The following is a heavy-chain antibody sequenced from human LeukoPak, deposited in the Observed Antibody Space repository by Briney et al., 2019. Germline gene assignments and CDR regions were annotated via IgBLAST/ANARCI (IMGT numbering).Heavy chain of an antibody. D-gene: IGHD1-26*01. CDR3: ARERTRHSGSYSYYFDY. Sequence: GGSLRLSCAASGFTFSSYAMHWVRQAPGKGLEWVAVISYDGSNKYYADSVKGRFTISRDNSKNTLYLQMNSLRAEDTAAYYCARERTRHSGSYSYYFDYWGQGTLVTVSS. J-gene: IGHJ4*02. V-gene: IGHV3-30-3*01. CDR2: ISYDGSNK. CDR1: GFTFSSYA.